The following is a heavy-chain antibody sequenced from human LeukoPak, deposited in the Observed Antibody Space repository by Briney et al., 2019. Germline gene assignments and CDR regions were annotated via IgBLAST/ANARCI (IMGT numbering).Heavy chain of an antibody. V-gene: IGHV4-59*01. CDR1: GGSISSYY. D-gene: IGHD2-8*02. CDR3: AREAPGGAFDI. CDR2: IYYSGST. Sequence: TSETLSLTCTVSGGSISSYYWSWIRQPPGKGLEWIGYIYYSGSTNYNPSLKSRATISVDTSKNQFSLKLSSVTAADTAVYYCAREAPGGAFDIWGQGTMVTVSS. J-gene: IGHJ3*02.